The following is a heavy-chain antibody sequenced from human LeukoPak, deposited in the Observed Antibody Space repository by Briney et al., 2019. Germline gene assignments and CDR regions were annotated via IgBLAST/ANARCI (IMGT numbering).Heavy chain of an antibody. CDR2: IYHSGST. V-gene: IGHV4-30-2*01. D-gene: IGHD3-10*01. CDR1: GGSISSGGYS. J-gene: IGHJ4*02. CDR3: ARLGWFGEFGY. Sequence: SETLSLTCAVSGGSISSGGYSWSWIRQPPGKGLEWIAYIYHSGSTYYNPSLKSRVTISVDRSKNQFSLKLSSVTAADTAVYYCARLGWFGEFGYWGQGTLVTVSS.